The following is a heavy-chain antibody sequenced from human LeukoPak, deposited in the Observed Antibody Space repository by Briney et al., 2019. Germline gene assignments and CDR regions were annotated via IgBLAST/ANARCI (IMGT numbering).Heavy chain of an antibody. J-gene: IGHJ6*03. CDR3: ARGVRARSSTSSYYYYYYYMEV. CDR1: GYTFTSYD. CDR2: MNPNSGNT. V-gene: IGHV1-8*03. D-gene: IGHD2-2*01. Sequence: GASVKVSCKASGYTFTSYDINWVRQATGQGLEWMGWMNPNSGNTGYAQKFQGRVTITRNTSISTAYMELSSLRSEDTAVYYCARGVRARSSTSSYYYYYYYMEVWGKGTTVTVSS.